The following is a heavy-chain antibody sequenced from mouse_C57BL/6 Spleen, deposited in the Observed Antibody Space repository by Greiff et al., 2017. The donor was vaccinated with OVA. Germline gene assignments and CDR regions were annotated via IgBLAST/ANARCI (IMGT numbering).Heavy chain of an antibody. CDR1: GYTFTDYN. J-gene: IGHJ2*01. CDR2: INPNNGGT. Sequence: EVQLQQSGPELVKPGASVKIPCKASGYTFTDYNMDWVKQSHGKSLEWIGDINPNNGGTIYNQKFKGKATLTVDKSSSTAYMELRSLTSEDTAVYYCARCYYGYDGGYYFDYWGQGTTLTVSS. CDR3: ARCYYGYDGGYYFDY. V-gene: IGHV1-18*01. D-gene: IGHD2-2*01.